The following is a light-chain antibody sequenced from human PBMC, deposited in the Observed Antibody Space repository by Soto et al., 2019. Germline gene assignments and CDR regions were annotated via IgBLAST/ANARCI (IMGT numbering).Light chain of an antibody. Sequence: DIQMTQSPSSLSGSVEDRVTIIGRESQSIRYDLAWYQQKPGRAPKRLIYGSSTLQSGVPSRFSGSGSGTEFSLTISSLQPEDFATYYCLQHNVFPRTFGQGTKVDIK. J-gene: IGKJ1*01. V-gene: IGKV1-17*01. CDR3: LQHNVFPRT. CDR2: GSS. CDR1: QSIRYD.